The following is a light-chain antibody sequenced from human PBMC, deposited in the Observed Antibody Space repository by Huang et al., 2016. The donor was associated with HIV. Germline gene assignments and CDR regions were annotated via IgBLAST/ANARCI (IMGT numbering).Light chain of an antibody. CDR3: QQRSKWPWT. CDR1: QSVS. Sequence: EVVLTQSPATLSWSPGERATLSCRASQSVSLVWYQQKPGQAPRFLIYDASNRASDIPARFSASGSGTDFTLAISSLEPEDFAVYYCQQRSKWPWTFGQGTKVEIK. V-gene: IGKV3-11*01. J-gene: IGKJ1*01. CDR2: DAS.